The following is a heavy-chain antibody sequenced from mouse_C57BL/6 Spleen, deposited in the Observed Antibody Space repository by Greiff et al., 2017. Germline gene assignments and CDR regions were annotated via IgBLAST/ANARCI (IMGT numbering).Heavy chain of an antibody. CDR2: IDPSDSYT. CDR3: ARKAAQATDYFDY. CDR1: GYTFTSYW. D-gene: IGHD3-2*02. V-gene: IGHV1-69*01. J-gene: IGHJ2*01. Sequence: QVHVQQPGAELVMPGASVKLSCKASGYTFTSYWMHWVKQRPGQGLEWIGEIDPSDSYTNYNQKFKGKSTLTVDKSSSTAYMQLSSLTSEDSAVYYCARKAAQATDYFDYWGQGTTLTVSS.